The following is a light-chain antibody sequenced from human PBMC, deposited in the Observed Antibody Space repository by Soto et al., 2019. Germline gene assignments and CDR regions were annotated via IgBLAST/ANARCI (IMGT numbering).Light chain of an antibody. J-gene: IGKJ2*01. Sequence: DIQMTQSPPSLSVSVGDTVTITCRASQDISTWLAWYQQKPGKVPKVLIYAASTLQPGVPSRFSGGGSGTDFSLTSSSLQPEDFATYYCQEVNSFPRAFGQGTKLEIK. CDR3: QEVNSFPRA. V-gene: IGKV1-12*01. CDR2: AAS. CDR1: QDISTW.